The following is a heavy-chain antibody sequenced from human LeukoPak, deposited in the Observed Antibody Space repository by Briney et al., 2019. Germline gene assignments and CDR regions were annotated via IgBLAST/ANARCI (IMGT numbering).Heavy chain of an antibody. CDR3: AREEDV. J-gene: IGHJ6*04. CDR1: GFTFDDYA. Sequence: GRSLRLSCAASGFTFDDYAMHWVRQAPGKGLEWVSGISWNSGSIGYADSVKGRFTISRDNAKNSLYLQVNSLRVEDTAVYYCAREEDVWGKGTTVTVSS. V-gene: IGHV3-9*01. CDR2: ISWNSGSI.